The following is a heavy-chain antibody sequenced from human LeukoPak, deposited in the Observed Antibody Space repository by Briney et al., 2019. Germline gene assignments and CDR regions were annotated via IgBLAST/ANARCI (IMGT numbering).Heavy chain of an antibody. CDR1: GFAFSSYW. CDR3: ARVSSFGRARGVKEFDY. D-gene: IGHD3-10*01. Sequence: GGSLRLSCAASGFAFSSYWMSWVRQAPGKGLEWVANIKQDGSEKYYVDSVKGRFTISRDNAKNSLYLQMNSLRAEDTAVYYCARVSSFGRARGVKEFDYWGQGTLVTVSS. V-gene: IGHV3-7*04. J-gene: IGHJ4*02. CDR2: IKQDGSEK.